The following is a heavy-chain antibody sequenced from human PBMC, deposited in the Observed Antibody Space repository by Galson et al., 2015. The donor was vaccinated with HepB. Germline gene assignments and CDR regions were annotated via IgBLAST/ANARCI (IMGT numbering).Heavy chain of an antibody. CDR3: AKDPGQSRTRPRYYFDY. Sequence: SLRLSCAASGFTFSSYGMHWVRQAPGKGLEWVAVISYDGSNKYYADSVKGRFTISRDNSKNTLYLQMNSLRAEDTAVYYCAKDPGQSRTRPRYYFDYWGQGTLVTVSS. J-gene: IGHJ4*02. D-gene: IGHD6-6*01. CDR1: GFTFSSYG. CDR2: ISYDGSNK. V-gene: IGHV3-30*18.